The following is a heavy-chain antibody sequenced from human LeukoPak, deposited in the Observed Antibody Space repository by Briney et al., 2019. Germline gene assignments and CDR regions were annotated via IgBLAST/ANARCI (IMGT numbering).Heavy chain of an antibody. D-gene: IGHD1-26*01. V-gene: IGHV4-34*01. CDR3: ARDSGSYLDY. J-gene: IGHJ4*02. CDR1: GGSFSGYY. CDR2: INHSGST. Sequence: SETLSLTCAVYGGSFSGYYWSWIRQPPGKGLEWIGEINHSGSTNYNPSLKSRVTISVDTSKNQFSLKLSSVTAADTAVYYCARDSGSYLDYWGQGTLVTVSS.